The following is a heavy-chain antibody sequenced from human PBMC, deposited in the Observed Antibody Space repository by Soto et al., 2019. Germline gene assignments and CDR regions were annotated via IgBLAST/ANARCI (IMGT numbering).Heavy chain of an antibody. J-gene: IGHJ4*02. CDR1: GGSFSGYY. V-gene: IGHV4-34*01. CDR3: ARGARKGYYDSSGYYDY. D-gene: IGHD3-22*01. Sequence: QVQLQQWGAGLLKPSETLSLTCAVYGGSFSGYYWSWIRQPPGKGLEWLGEINHSGSTNYNPSLKSRVTISVDTSKNQFSLKLSSVTAADTAVYYCARGARKGYYDSSGYYDYWGQGTLVTVSS. CDR2: INHSGST.